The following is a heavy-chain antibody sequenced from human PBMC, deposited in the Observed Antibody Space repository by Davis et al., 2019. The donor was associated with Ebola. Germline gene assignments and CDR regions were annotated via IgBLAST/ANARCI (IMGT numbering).Heavy chain of an antibody. CDR3: AKEEDCSSTSCYSPHVLQQLLPGY. CDR1: GFTFSSYA. Sequence: PGGSLRLSCAASGFTFSSYAMSWVRQAPGKGLEWVSAISGSGGSTYYADSVKGRFTISRDNSKNTLYLQMNSLRAEDTAVYYCAKEEDCSSTSCYSPHVLQQLLPGYWGQGTLVTVSS. J-gene: IGHJ4*02. CDR2: ISGSGGST. D-gene: IGHD2-2*02. V-gene: IGHV3-23*01.